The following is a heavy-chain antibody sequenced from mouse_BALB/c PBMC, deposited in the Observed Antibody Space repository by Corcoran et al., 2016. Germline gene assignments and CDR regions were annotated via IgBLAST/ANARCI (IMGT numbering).Heavy chain of an antibody. Sequence: QLQQCGPELVKTGASLKISSKTSGYSFTGYTMNWVKQSHGQNLEWIGLINPYNGGTSYNQKFKGKNTLTVDKSSSTAYMELLSLTSEDSAVYYCARSLLRLPYDYWGQGTTLTVSS. CDR1: GYSFTGYT. J-gene: IGHJ2*01. CDR2: INPYNGGT. CDR3: ARSLLRLPYDY. D-gene: IGHD1-2*01. V-gene: IGHV1-18*01.